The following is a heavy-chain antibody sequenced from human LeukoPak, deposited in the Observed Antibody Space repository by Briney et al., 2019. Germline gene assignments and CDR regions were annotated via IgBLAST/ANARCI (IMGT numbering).Heavy chain of an antibody. D-gene: IGHD3-22*01. J-gene: IGHJ4*02. CDR3: ARGGGTEWLLVPFEY. CDR2: ITLHSGDT. CDR1: GHTLTVHY. Sequence: ASVKVSCKASGHTLTVHYIHWVRQGPGQGLEWLGWITLHSGDTHYAQKFQGRVTMTGDTSISTAYMDLSSLRSDDTAVYYCARGGGTEWLLVPFEYWGQGTLVTVSS. V-gene: IGHV1-2*02.